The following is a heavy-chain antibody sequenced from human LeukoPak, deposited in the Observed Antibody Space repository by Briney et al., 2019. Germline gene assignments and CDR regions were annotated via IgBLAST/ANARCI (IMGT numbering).Heavy chain of an antibody. V-gene: IGHV4-31*03. CDR3: ARENENLYYDSSGYSSDAFDI. CDR1: GGSISSGGYY. D-gene: IGHD3-22*01. CDR2: IYYSGST. Sequence: SQTLSLTCTVSGGSISSGGYYWSWIRQHPGKGLEWIGYIYYSGSTYYNPSLKSRVTISVDTSKNQFSLKLSSVTAADTAVYYCARENENLYYDSSGYSSDAFDIWAKGKMVPVSS. J-gene: IGHJ3*02.